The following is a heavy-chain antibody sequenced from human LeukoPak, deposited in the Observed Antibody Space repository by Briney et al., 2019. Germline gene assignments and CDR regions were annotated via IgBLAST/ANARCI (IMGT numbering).Heavy chain of an antibody. CDR2: IKRDGSDT. CDR3: ARDPNYYDSRGKHYFTY. Sequence: GGSLRLSCAASGFAFNSYWMSWVRQAPGKRLEWWANIKRDGSDTYYVDSVKGRFTISRVNDKSSLDLQLNSRRVQDRALYYCARDPNYYDSRGKHYFTYCGQGTLVTVSS. CDR1: GFAFNSYW. J-gene: IGHJ4*02. V-gene: IGHV3-7*01. D-gene: IGHD3-22*01.